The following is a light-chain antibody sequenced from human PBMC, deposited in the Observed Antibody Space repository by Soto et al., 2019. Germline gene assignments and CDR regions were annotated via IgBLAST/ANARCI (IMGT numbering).Light chain of an antibody. CDR2: EVT. V-gene: IGLV2-8*01. CDR1: SSDVGAYKY. Sequence: QSVLTQRPSASGSPGQSVTISCTGTSSDVGAYKYVSWYQQYPGKAPKLMIYEVTKRPSGVPDRFSGSKSGNTASLTVSGLQAEDEADYYCTSYVGNDIWVFGAGTKVTVL. CDR3: TSYVGNDIWV. J-gene: IGLJ3*02.